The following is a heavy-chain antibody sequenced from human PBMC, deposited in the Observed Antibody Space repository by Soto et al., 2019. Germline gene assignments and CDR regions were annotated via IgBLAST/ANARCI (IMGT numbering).Heavy chain of an antibody. CDR1: GGTFSSYA. D-gene: IGHD3-3*01. Sequence: QVQLVQSGAEVKKPGSSVKVSCKASGGTFSSYAISWVRQAPGQGLEWMGGISPIFGTANYAKKFQGRVTITTAKPTSTAYMGLSSLRSGDTSVYNCARVWERITIFGEVIPQNGMDVWGQGTTVTVSS. CDR2: ISPIFGTA. J-gene: IGHJ6*02. CDR3: ARVWERITIFGEVIPQNGMDV. V-gene: IGHV1-69*06.